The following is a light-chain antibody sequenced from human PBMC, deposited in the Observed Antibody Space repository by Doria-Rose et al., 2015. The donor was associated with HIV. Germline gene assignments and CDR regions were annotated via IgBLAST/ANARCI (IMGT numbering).Light chain of an antibody. CDR3: XXYGTSWT. CDR2: VGS. Sequence: TQSPGTLSLSXGERATXXXRASQXXXXXXXAWYQQKPGQAPSLIIYVGSTRATGIPDRFSASGSGTDFTLTINRLEPEDFALYYCXXYGTSWTFGQGTKVEI. J-gene: IGKJ1*01. V-gene: IGKV3-20*01. CDR1: QXXXXXX.